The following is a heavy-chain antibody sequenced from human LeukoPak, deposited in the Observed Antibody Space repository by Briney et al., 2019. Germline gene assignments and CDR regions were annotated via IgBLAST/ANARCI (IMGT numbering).Heavy chain of an antibody. CDR2: IWYDGSNK. D-gene: IGHD1-1*01. CDR3: ARARWNGVYYFDY. V-gene: IGHV3-33*08. J-gene: IGHJ4*02. CDR1: GFTFSSYW. Sequence: PGGSLRLSCAASGFTFSSYWMSWVRQAPGKGLEWVAVIWYDGSNKYYADSVKGRFTISRDNSKNTLYLQMNSLRAEDTAVYYCARARWNGVYYFDYWGQGTLVTVSS.